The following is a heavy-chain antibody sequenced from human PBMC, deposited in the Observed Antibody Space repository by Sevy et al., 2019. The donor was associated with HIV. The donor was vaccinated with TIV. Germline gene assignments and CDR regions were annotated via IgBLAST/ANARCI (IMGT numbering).Heavy chain of an antibody. CDR1: GGSISSYY. Sequence: SETLSLTCTVSGGSISSYYWSWIRQPPGKGLEWIGYIYCSGSTNYNPSLKSRVTISVDTSKNQFSLTLSSVTAADTALYYCARESGSSSWYFDYWGQGTLVTVSS. CDR3: ARESGSSSWYFDY. CDR2: IYCSGST. V-gene: IGHV4-59*01. J-gene: IGHJ4*02. D-gene: IGHD6-13*01.